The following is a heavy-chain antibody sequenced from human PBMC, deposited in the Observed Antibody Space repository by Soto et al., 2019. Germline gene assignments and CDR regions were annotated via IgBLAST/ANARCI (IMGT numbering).Heavy chain of an antibody. V-gene: IGHV3-30-3*01. CDR2: MSFDGNSK. D-gene: IGHD2-21*01. CDR1: GFAVSSYS. CDR3: TIVLLMIATDDIEY. Sequence: PGGSLRLSCAASGFAVSSYSMHWVRQAPGKGLEWVAAMSFDGNSKYFADSVKGRFKISRDTSKNTWSLEMESLGVEDSALYHCTIVLLMIATDDIEYWGPGTPVTVFS. J-gene: IGHJ4*02.